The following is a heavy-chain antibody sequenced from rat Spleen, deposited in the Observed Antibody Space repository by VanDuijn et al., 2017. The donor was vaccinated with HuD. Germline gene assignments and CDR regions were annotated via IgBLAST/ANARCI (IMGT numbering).Heavy chain of an antibody. Sequence: QVQLKESGPDLVQPSQTLSLTCTVSGFSLTSYGVSWVRQPPGKGLEWMGVIWTGGSTAYNSLLKSRLSISRDTSKSQVFLKMNSLQTEDTAMYFCAREVYGYNYFDYWGQGVMVTVSS. CDR1: GFSLTSYG. V-gene: IGHV2-16*01. J-gene: IGHJ2*01. CDR3: AREVYGYNYFDY. D-gene: IGHD1-9*01. CDR2: IWTGGST.